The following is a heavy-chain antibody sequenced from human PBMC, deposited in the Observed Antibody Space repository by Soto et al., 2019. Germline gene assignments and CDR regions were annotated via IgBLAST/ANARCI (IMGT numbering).Heavy chain of an antibody. CDR3: ARDRAPRPEAFDI. J-gene: IGHJ3*02. V-gene: IGHV3-21*01. Sequence: GGSLRLSCAASGFTFSSYSMNWVRQAPGKGLEWVSSISSSSSYIYYADSVKGRFTISRDNAKNSLYLQMNSLRAEDTAVYYCARDRAPRPEAFDIWGQGTMVTVSS. CDR2: ISSSSSYI. CDR1: GFTFSSYS.